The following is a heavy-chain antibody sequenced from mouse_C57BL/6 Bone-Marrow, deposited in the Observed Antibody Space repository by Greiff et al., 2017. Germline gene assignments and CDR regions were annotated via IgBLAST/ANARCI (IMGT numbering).Heavy chain of an antibody. Sequence: VKLLESDAELVKPGASVKISCKASGYTFTDHTIHWMKQRPEQGLEWIGYIYPRDGSTKYNEKFKGKATLTADKSSSTAYMQLNSLTSEDSAVYFCARGHYSKNYAMDYWGQGTSVTVSS. J-gene: IGHJ4*01. CDR2: IYPRDGST. CDR1: GYTFTDHT. V-gene: IGHV1-78*01. CDR3: ARGHYSKNYAMDY. D-gene: IGHD2-5*01.